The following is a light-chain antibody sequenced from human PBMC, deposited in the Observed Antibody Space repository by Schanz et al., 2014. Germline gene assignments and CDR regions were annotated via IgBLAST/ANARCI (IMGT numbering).Light chain of an antibody. J-gene: IGKJ4*01. V-gene: IGKV3-15*01. CDR3: QQYNNWPPLT. CDR2: DAS. Sequence: EIVLTQSPATLSLSPGERATLSCRASQSVSSSYLVWYQQKPGQAPRLLIYDASTRATGIPARFSGSGSGTEFTLTISSLQSEDFAVYYCQQYNNWPPLTFGGGTKLEI. CDR1: QSVSSSY.